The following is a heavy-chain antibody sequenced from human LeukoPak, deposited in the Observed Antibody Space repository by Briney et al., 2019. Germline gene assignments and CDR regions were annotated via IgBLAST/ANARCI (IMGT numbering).Heavy chain of an antibody. D-gene: IGHD1-7*01. CDR2: IYTSGTT. CDR1: GASMSSYY. Sequence: SETLSLTCTVSGASMSSYYWNWIRQPAGKGLEWIGRIYTSGTTNYNPSLKSRVTMSVDTSKNRFSLKLSSVTAADTAVYYCAKVSTATTDYYYMDVWGKGTTVTVSS. J-gene: IGHJ6*03. CDR3: AKVSTATTDYYYMDV. V-gene: IGHV4-4*07.